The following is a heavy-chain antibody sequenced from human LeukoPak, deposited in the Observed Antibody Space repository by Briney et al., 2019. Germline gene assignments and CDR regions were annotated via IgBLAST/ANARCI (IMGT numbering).Heavy chain of an antibody. J-gene: IGHJ6*03. V-gene: IGHV3-7*01. CDR2: IKQDGSEK. CDR1: GFTFSSYW. CDR3: ARDPRSWYVYYYYMDV. Sequence: GESLRLSCAASGFTFSSYWMSWVRQAPVKGLEWVANIKQDGSEKYYVDSVKGRFTISRDNAKNSLYLQMNSLRAEDTAVYYCARDPRSWYVYYYYMDVWGKGTTVTVSS. D-gene: IGHD6-13*01.